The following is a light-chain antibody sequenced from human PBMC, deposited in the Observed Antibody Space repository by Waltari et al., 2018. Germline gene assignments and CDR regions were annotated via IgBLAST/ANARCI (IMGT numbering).Light chain of an antibody. V-gene: IGLV5-45*01. CDR2: YKSVSDN. CDR1: SGVHVVSYN. Sequence: QAVLTPPPSLSASPGASVSLTCTLRSGVHVVSYNLYWPQQTAGSPPQFLLRYKSVSDNQQGSGVPSRFSGSKDASANVGILLIAGLRSEDEADYYCRIWHSGVWVSGGGTQLTVL. CDR3: RIWHSGVWV. J-gene: IGLJ3*02.